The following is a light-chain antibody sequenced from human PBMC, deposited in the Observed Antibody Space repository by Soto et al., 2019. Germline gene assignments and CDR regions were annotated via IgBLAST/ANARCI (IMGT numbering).Light chain of an antibody. CDR2: WAS. CDR1: QTILYGSDNNNY. Sequence: DIVMTQSPDSLAVSLGERATINCKSSQTILYGSDNNNYLAWYQQKPGQPPKLLIYWASTRESGVPDRFRGSGSGTDFALTVSSLQAEDVAVYYCQQYYSPPWTFGQGTKVDIK. J-gene: IGKJ1*01. V-gene: IGKV4-1*01. CDR3: QQYYSPPWT.